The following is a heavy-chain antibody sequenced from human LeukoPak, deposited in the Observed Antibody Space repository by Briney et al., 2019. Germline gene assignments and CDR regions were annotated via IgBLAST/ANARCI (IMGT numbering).Heavy chain of an antibody. CDR2: INHSGST. CDR3: ARESRVTPAKDYYYYMDV. D-gene: IGHD2-2*01. CDR1: GGSFSGYY. V-gene: IGHV4-34*01. Sequence: SETLFLTCAVYGGSFSGYYWSWIRQPPGKGLEWIGEINHSGSTNYNPSLKSRVTISVDTSKNQFSLKLSSVTAADTAVYYCARESRVTPAKDYYYYMDVWGKGTTVTVSS. J-gene: IGHJ6*03.